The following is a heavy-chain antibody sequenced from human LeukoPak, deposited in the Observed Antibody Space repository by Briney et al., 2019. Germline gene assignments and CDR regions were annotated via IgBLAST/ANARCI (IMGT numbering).Heavy chain of an antibody. V-gene: IGHV1-2*02. Sequence: GASVKVSCKASGYTFTGYYMHWVRQAPGQGLEWMGWINPNSGGTNYAQKFQGRVTITADKSTSTAYMELSSLRSEDTAVYYCARDYVPRPIAAAGTRPHPHFDYWGQGTLVTVSS. CDR2: INPNSGGT. CDR3: ARDYVPRPIAAAGTRPHPHFDY. J-gene: IGHJ4*02. CDR1: GYTFTGYY. D-gene: IGHD6-13*01.